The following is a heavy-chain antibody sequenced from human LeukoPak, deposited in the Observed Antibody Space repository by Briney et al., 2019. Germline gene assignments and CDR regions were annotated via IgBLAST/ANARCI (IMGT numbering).Heavy chain of an antibody. CDR3: PWRGYASWYAFDC. Sequence: GGSLRLSCAVSGITFSSFGFHRGRQAPGQGLVWISRINSDGSSTNYADSVKGRFTISRDNAKNTLYLQMNSLRAEDKAVYYCPWRGYASWYAFDCWGQGTLVTVSS. V-gene: IGHV3-74*01. CDR2: INSDGSST. D-gene: IGHD6-13*01. J-gene: IGHJ4*02. CDR1: GITFSSFG.